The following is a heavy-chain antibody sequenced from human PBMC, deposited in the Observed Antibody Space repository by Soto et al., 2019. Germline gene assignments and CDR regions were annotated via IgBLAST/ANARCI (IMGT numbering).Heavy chain of an antibody. D-gene: IGHD6-19*01. V-gene: IGHV3-15*07. CDR2: IKSKTDGGTT. Sequence: EVQLVESGGGLVKPGGSLRLSCAASGFTFSNAWMNWVRQAPGKGLEWVGRIKSKTDGGTTDYAAPVKGRFTISRDDSKNTLYLEMSSLKTEDTAVYYCTTDGEWLVWGGFDYWGQGTLVTVSS. J-gene: IGHJ4*02. CDR1: GFTFSNAW. CDR3: TTDGEWLVWGGFDY.